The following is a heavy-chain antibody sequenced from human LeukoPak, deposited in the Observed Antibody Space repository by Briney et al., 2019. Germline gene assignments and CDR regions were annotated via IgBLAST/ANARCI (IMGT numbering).Heavy chain of an antibody. CDR3: ARDPRPTDVLLWFGDSNYGMDV. J-gene: IGHJ6*04. CDR2: IYYSGST. D-gene: IGHD3-10*01. CDR1: GGSISSGGYY. V-gene: IGHV4-31*03. Sequence: SETLSLTCTVSGGSISSGGYYWSWIRQHPGKGLEWVGYIYYSGSTYYNPSLKSRVTISVDTSKNQFSLKLSSVTAADTAVYYCARDPRPTDVLLWFGDSNYGMDVWGKGTPVTVSS.